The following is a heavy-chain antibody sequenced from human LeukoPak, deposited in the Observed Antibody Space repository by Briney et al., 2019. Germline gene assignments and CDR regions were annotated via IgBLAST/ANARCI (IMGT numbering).Heavy chain of an antibody. CDR3: ARVRISGYYYFDY. CDR1: GFIFSSHA. D-gene: IGHD3-22*01. CDR2: ISSSSSTI. V-gene: IGHV3-48*01. Sequence: GSLRLSCVASGFIFSSHAMSWVRQAPGKGLEWVSYISSSSSTIYYADSVKGRFTISRDNAKNSLYLQMNSLRAEDTAVYYCARVRISGYYYFDYWGQGTLVTVSS. J-gene: IGHJ4*02.